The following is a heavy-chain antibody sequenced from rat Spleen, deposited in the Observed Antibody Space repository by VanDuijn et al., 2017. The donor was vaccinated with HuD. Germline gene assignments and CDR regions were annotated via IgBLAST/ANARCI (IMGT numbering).Heavy chain of an antibody. CDR1: GFTFSDYY. CDR3: ARCGYSASFDY. D-gene: IGHD1-1*01. CDR2: ISYDGSST. J-gene: IGHJ2*01. V-gene: IGHV5-7*01. Sequence: EVQLVESGGGLVQPGRSMKLSCAALGFTFSDYYMAWVRQAPTKGLEWVATISYDGSSTYYRDSVNGRFTISRDNAKSTLYLQMDSLRSEDTATYYSARCGYSASFDYWGQGVMVTVSS.